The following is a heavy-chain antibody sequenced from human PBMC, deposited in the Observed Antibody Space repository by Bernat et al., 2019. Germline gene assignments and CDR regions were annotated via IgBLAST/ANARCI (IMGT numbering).Heavy chain of an antibody. CDR1: GFTFSSYG. D-gene: IGHD6-19*01. CDR2: IWYDGSNK. Sequence: QVQLVESGGGVVQPGRSLRLSCAASGFTFSSYGMHWVRQAPGKGLEWVAVIWYDGSNKYYADSVKGRFTISRDNSKNTLYLQMNSLGAEDTAVYYCARSSSGRRAYYFDYWGQGTLVTVSS. V-gene: IGHV3-33*01. CDR3: ARSSSGRRAYYFDY. J-gene: IGHJ4*02.